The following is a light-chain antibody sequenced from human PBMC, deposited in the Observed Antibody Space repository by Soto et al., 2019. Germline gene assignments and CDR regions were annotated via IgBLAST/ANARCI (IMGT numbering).Light chain of an antibody. V-gene: IGKV3-15*01. J-gene: IGKJ1*01. CDR2: GAS. Sequence: EIVLTQSPATLSLSPWERATLSCRASQSVSSNLAWYQKNPGQAPRLLLYGASTRATGIPARFSGSGSGTELTLTISSLQSQDFAVYSCQQYNNWPPWTFGQGTKVDIK. CDR3: QQYNNWPPWT. CDR1: QSVSSN.